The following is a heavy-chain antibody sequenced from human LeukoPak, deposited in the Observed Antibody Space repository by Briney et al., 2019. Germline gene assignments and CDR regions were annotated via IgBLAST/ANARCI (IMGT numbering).Heavy chain of an antibody. J-gene: IGHJ6*03. CDR1: GFTFSSYS. Sequence: GGPLRLSCAASGFTFSSYSMNWVRQAPGKGLEWVSSISSSSSYIYYADSVKGRFTISRDNAKNSLHLQMNSLRAEDTAVYYCARDMRDYMDYYYSSMDVWGKGTMVTVSS. D-gene: IGHD4-11*01. CDR3: ARDMRDYMDYYYSSMDV. V-gene: IGHV3-21*01. CDR2: ISSSSSYI.